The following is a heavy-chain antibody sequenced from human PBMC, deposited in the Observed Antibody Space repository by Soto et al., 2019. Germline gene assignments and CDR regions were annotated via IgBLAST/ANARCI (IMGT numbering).Heavy chain of an antibody. V-gene: IGHV1-69*12. D-gene: IGHD1-1*01. CDR1: GGTFRNSA. J-gene: IGHJ6*02. Sequence: QVQLEQSGAEVKKPGSSVKVSCKASGGTFRNSAIIWVRQAPGQGLEWMGGIMPIFRTPDYSHKFQGRVTITADESTSTAYMELSDLRSDDTDVYYWARYNDRPQLSGNYYYILDVWGHGTTVTVSS. CDR2: IMPIFRTP. CDR3: ARYNDRPQLSGNYYYILDV.